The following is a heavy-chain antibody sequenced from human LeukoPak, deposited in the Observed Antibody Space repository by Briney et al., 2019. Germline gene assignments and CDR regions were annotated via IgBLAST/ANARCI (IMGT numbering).Heavy chain of an antibody. J-gene: IGHJ1*01. CDR2: IIPILGTA. V-gene: IGHV1-69*05. CDR3: ARNWNDVAGAEYFQH. D-gene: IGHD1-1*01. CDR1: GGTFSSYA. Sequence: SVKVSCKASGGTFSSYAISWVRQSPGQGLEWMGGIIPILGTANYAQKFQGRVTISTDESTSTAYMELSSLRSEDTAVYYCARNWNDVAGAEYFQHWGQGTLVTVSS.